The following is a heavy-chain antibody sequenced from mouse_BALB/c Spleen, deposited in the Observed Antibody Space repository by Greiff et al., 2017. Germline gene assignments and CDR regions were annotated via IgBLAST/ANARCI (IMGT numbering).Heavy chain of an antibody. V-gene: IGHV5-6-2*01. J-gene: IGHJ4*01. CDR2: INSNGGST. D-gene: IGHD2-4*01. Sequence: EVMLVESGGGLVKLGGSLKLSCAASGFTFSSYYMSWVRQTPEKRLELVAAINSNGGSTYYPDTVKGRFTISRDNAKNTLYLQMSSLKSEDTALYYCASGLRRGVMDYWGQGTSVTVSS. CDR3: ASGLRRGVMDY. CDR1: GFTFSSYY.